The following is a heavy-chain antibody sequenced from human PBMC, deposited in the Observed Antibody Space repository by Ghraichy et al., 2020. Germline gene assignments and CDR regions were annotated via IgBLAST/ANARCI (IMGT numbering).Heavy chain of an antibody. CDR2: INPNSGGT. J-gene: IGHJ4*02. V-gene: IGHV1-2*02. Sequence: ASVKVSCKPSGYSFTDYYLHWVRQAPGQGLEWMGWINPNSGGTNYVQKFQGRVTMTRDTSISTAYMELNRLRSDDTAVYYCAREGYSSTWGSYKGFDYWGQGTLVTVSS. CDR1: GYSFTDYY. D-gene: IGHD6-13*01. CDR3: AREGYSSTWGSYKGFDY.